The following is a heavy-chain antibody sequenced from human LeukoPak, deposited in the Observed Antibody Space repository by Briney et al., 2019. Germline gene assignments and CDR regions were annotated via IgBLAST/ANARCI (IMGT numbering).Heavy chain of an antibody. CDR2: ISSSGSTI. D-gene: IGHD2-15*01. V-gene: IGHV3-48*03. CDR1: GFTFSSYE. J-gene: IGHJ4*02. Sequence: PGGSLRLSCAACGFTFSSYEMNWVRQAPGKGLEWVSYISSSGSTIYYAYSVKGRFTISRDNAKNSLYLQMNSLRAEDTAVYYCSREIRYCSGSKFYLFDYWGQGTLVTVSS. CDR3: SREIRYCSGSKFYLFDY.